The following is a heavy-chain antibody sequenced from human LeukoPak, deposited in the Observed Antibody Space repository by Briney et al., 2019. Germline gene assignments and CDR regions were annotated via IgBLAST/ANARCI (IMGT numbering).Heavy chain of an antibody. J-gene: IGHJ4*02. CDR3: AREGYSGYDAPNYFDY. CDR1: GASISSGGYY. V-gene: IGHV4-31*03. Sequence: PSQTLSLTCTVSGASISSGGYYWSWIRQHPGKGLEWIGYIYYSGSTYYNPSLKSRVTISVDTSKNQFSLKLSSVTAADTAVSYCAREGYSGYDAPNYFDYWGQGTLVTVSP. D-gene: IGHD5-12*01. CDR2: IYYSGST.